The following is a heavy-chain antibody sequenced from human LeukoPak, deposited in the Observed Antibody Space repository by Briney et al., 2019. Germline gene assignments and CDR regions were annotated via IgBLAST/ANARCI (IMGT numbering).Heavy chain of an antibody. D-gene: IGHD6-13*01. J-gene: IGHJ4*02. Sequence: ASVKVSCKSSGYTFPSYDINWLRQATGQGLEWMGWMNPNSGNTGYAQKFQGRIIVSRNTSISTAYMELSSLTSEDTAIYYCARIAAAGNRRLNYWGQGTLVTVAS. CDR2: MNPNSGNT. CDR3: ARIAAAGNRRLNY. V-gene: IGHV1-8*01. CDR1: GYTFPSYD.